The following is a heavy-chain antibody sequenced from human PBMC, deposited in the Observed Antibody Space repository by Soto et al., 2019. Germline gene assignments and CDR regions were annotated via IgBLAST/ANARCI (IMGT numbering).Heavy chain of an antibody. D-gene: IGHD6-13*01. CDR2: ISAYNGNT. Sequence: ASVKVSCKASGYTFTSYGISWVRQAPGQGLEWMGWISAYNGNTNYAQKLQGRVTMTTDTSTSTAYMELRSLRSDDTAVYYCARESVGSSWYRVAYYMDVWGKGTTVTVSS. CDR1: GYTFTSYG. V-gene: IGHV1-18*01. J-gene: IGHJ6*03. CDR3: ARESVGSSWYRVAYYMDV.